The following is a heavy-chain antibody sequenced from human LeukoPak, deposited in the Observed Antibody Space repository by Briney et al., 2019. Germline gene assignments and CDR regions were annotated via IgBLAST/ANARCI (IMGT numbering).Heavy chain of an antibody. D-gene: IGHD1-26*01. CDR3: ARRWYTGTYYYFDL. V-gene: IGHV3-74*01. J-gene: IGHJ4*02. CDR2: INGDGTTT. CDR1: GFTLSTHW. Sequence: GGSLRLSCAASGFTLSTHWMHWVRQAPGMGLVWVSRINGDGTTTSYADSVKGRFTISRVNAKSTLYLEMDSLRAEDTAIYYCARRWYTGTYYYFDLWGQGTLVTVSS.